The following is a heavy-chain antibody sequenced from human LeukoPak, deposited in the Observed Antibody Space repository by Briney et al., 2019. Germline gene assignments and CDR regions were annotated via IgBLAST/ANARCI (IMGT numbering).Heavy chain of an antibody. Sequence: GGSLRLSCAASGFTFSSYEMNWDRQAPGKGLEWVSYISSSGSTIYYADSVKGRFTISRDNAKNPLYLQMNSLRAEDTAVYYCARGIYYYPAFDYWGQGTLVTVSS. J-gene: IGHJ4*02. CDR3: ARGIYYYPAFDY. D-gene: IGHD3-10*01. CDR1: GFTFSSYE. V-gene: IGHV3-48*03. CDR2: ISSSGSTI.